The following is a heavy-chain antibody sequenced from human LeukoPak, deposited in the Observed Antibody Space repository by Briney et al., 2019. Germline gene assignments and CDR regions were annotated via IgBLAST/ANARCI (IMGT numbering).Heavy chain of an antibody. D-gene: IGHD6-13*01. Sequence: GGSLRLSCAASGFTFSDYYMSWIRQAPGKGLEWVSYISSSGSTIYCADSVKGRFTIFRDNAKNSLYLQMNSLRAEDTAVYYCARGLRYSSSWPMYDYWGQGTLVTVSS. V-gene: IGHV3-11*01. CDR1: GFTFSDYY. J-gene: IGHJ4*02. CDR2: ISSSGSTI. CDR3: ARGLRYSSSWPMYDY.